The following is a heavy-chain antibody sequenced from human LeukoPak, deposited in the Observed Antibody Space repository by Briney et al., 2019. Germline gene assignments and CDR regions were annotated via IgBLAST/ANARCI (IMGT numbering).Heavy chain of an antibody. CDR1: GFTFSSYS. V-gene: IGHV3-7*01. Sequence: PGGSLRLSCAASGFTFSSYSMSWVRQAPGRGLEWVANINQGGSVTYYVDSVKGRFTISRDNAKNSLYVQMNSLRDEDTAVYYCARVGYSGWNLEYWGQGTLVTVSS. J-gene: IGHJ4*02. CDR3: ARVGYSGWNLEY. D-gene: IGHD5-12*01. CDR2: INQGGSVT.